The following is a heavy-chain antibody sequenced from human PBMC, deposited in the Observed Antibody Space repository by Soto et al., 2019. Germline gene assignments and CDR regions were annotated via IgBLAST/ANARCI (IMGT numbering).Heavy chain of an antibody. CDR3: ARDFWTTANT. J-gene: IGHJ5*02. D-gene: IGHD4-17*01. CDR2: IYYSGST. V-gene: IGHV4-31*03. Sequence: SSETLSLTCTVSGGCISSGGYYWSWIRQHPGKGLEWIGYIYYSGSTYYNPSLKSRVTISVDTSKNQFSLKLSSVTAADTAVYYCARDFWTTANTWGQVTLVTV. CDR1: GGCISSGGYY.